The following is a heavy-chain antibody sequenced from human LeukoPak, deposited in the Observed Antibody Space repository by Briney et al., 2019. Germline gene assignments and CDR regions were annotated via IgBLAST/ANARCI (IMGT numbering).Heavy chain of an antibody. V-gene: IGHV1-2*02. CDR2: INPNSVGT. J-gene: IGHJ4*02. CDR1: GYTFTSYY. CDR3: ARGTYYYDSSGYLYY. D-gene: IGHD3-22*01. Sequence: ASVKVSFKASGYTFTSYYMHWVRQAPGQGLEWIGWINPNSVGTNYAQKFHSRVTMTRDTPISADYIELSRLRSDDTAVYYCARGTYYYDSSGYLYYWGQGRLVTVSS.